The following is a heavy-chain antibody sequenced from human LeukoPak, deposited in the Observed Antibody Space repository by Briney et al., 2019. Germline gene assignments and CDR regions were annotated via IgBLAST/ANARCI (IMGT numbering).Heavy chain of an antibody. CDR2: ISSGGSTI. Sequence: GGSLRLSCAASGFTFSDYSINWVRQAPGKGLEWVAYISSGGSTIYYADSVRGRFTISRDSARNSLYLQMNSLRDEDTAVYYCARDETGVGSGGIDFWGQGTLVIVSS. J-gene: IGHJ4*02. CDR1: GFTFSDYS. V-gene: IGHV3-48*02. CDR3: ARDETGVGSGGIDF. D-gene: IGHD2-8*02.